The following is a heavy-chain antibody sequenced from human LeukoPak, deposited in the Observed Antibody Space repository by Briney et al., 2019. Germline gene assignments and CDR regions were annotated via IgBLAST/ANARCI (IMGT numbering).Heavy chain of an antibody. CDR2: IYHSGST. CDR1: GGSISSSNW. CDR3: AREATIFGVVAGPNYYYYMDV. Sequence: SGTLSLTCAVSGGSISSSNWWSWVRQPPGKGLEWIGEIYHSGSTNYNPSLKSRVTISVDTSKNQFSLKLSSVTAADTAVYYCAREATIFGVVAGPNYYYYMDVWGKGTTVTVSS. V-gene: IGHV4-4*02. J-gene: IGHJ6*03. D-gene: IGHD3-3*01.